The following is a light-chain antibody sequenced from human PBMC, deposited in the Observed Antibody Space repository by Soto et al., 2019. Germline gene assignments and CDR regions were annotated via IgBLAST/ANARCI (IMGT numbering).Light chain of an antibody. CDR1: QSVTSA. V-gene: IGKV3-15*01. CDR2: DAS. CDR3: QQYNIWPQT. Sequence: EMILTQSTGPLAVSPGRSFTPSCRASQSVTSALAWYQQKPGQAPRLLIYDASTRATGIPARFSGSGSATEFTLTISSLQSEDFAVYFCQQYNIWPQTFGQGTKVDIK. J-gene: IGKJ2*01.